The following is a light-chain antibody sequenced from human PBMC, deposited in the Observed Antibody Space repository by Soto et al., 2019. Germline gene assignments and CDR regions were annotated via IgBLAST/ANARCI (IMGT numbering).Light chain of an antibody. J-gene: IGLJ1*01. CDR2: EVS. Sequence: QSVLTQPASVSGSPGQSITISCTRTSSDVGGYNYVSWYQQHPGKAPKLMIDEVSNRPSGVSIRFSGSKSGNTASLTISGLQAEDEADYYCSSYTSSSIDYVFGTGTKLTVL. V-gene: IGLV2-14*01. CDR1: SSDVGGYNY. CDR3: SSYTSSSIDYV.